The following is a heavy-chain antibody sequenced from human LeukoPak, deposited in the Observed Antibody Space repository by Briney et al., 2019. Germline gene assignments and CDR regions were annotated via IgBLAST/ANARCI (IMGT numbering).Heavy chain of an antibody. CDR3: ARDLGGPCGGDCYSQAPYAQREDDDY. V-gene: IGHV1-69*13. D-gene: IGHD2-21*02. J-gene: IGHJ4*02. Sequence: SVKVSCKASGGTFSSYAISWVRQAPGQGLEWMGGIIPIFGTANYAQKFQGRVTITADETTSTAYMELSSLRSEDTAVYYCARDLGGPCGGDCYSQAPYAQREDDDYWGQGTLVTVSS. CDR1: GGTFSSYA. CDR2: IIPIFGTA.